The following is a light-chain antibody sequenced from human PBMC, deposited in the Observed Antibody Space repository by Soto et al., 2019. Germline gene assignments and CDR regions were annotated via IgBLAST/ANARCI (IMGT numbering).Light chain of an antibody. CDR1: QSVSSY. CDR3: QQRSNWPPPIT. CDR2: DAS. Sequence: EIVLTQSPATLSLSPGERATLSCRASQSVSSYLAWYQQKPGQAPRLLIYDASNRATGIPARFSGSGSGTDFTLTIGSLEPEDFAVYHCQQRSNWPPPITFGQGTRLESK. V-gene: IGKV3-11*01. J-gene: IGKJ5*01.